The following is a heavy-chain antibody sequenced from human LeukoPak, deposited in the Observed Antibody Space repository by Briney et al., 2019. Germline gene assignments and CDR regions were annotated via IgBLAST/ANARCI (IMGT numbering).Heavy chain of an antibody. CDR2: IYTSGST. CDR3: ARVGYYGVVRIFDY. CDR1: GGSISSGSYY. J-gene: IGHJ4*02. V-gene: IGHV4-61*02. D-gene: IGHD3-10*01. Sequence: SETLSLTCTVSGGSISSGSYYWSWIRQPAGKGLEWIGRIYTSGSTNYNPSLKSRVTISVDTSKNQFSLKLSSVAAADTAVYYCARVGYYGVVRIFDYWGQGTLVTVSS.